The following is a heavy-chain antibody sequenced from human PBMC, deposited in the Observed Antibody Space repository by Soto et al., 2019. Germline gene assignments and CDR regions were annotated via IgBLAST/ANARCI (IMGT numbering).Heavy chain of an antibody. J-gene: IGHJ6*02. V-gene: IGHV4-34*01. CDR3: ARGESSSSSYYYYGMDV. CDR1: GGSFSGYY. CDR2: INHSGST. Sequence: PSETLSLTCAVYGGSFSGYYWSWIRQPPGKGLEWIGEINHSGSTNYNPSLKSRVTISVDTSKNQFSLKLSSVTAADTAVYYCARGESSSSSYYYYGMDVWGQGTTVTV. D-gene: IGHD6-6*01.